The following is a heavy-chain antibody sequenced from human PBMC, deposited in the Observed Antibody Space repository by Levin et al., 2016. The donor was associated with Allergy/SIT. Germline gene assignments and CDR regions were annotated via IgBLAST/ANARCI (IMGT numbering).Heavy chain of an antibody. CDR3: ARWRAGDDYNYWLDP. J-gene: IGHJ5*02. CDR2: INYRGTT. V-gene: IGHV4-39*01. D-gene: IGHD5-24*01. Sequence: SETLSLTCSVSGDSVISDRFYWAWIRQPPEKGLEWIGNINYRGTTFYNPSLTSRVSLFVDTSKNQFSLNLNSVTAADTAVYYCARWRAGDDYNYWLDPWGQGTLVIVSS. CDR1: GDSVISDRFY.